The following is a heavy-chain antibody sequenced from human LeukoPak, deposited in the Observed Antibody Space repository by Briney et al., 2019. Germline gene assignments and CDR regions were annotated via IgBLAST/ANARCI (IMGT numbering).Heavy chain of an antibody. D-gene: IGHD6-6*01. CDR1: GGSISGGSYY. V-gene: IGHV4-61*02. CDR3: ATTAGRIAARPYYYYYYMDV. J-gene: IGHJ6*03. Sequence: SETLSLTCTVSGGSISGGSYYWSWIRQPAGKGLVWIGRIYTSGSTNYNPSLKSRVTISVDTSKNQFSLKLSSVTAADTAVYYCATTAGRIAARPYYYYYYMDVWGKGTTVTVSS. CDR2: IYTSGST.